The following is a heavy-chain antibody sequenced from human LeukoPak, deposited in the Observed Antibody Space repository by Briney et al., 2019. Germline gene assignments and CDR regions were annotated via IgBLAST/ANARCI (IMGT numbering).Heavy chain of an antibody. CDR3: ARGPSDILTGYYTDYFDY. CDR1: GFTFSSYA. CDR2: ISGSGGST. Sequence: GGSLRLSCAASGFTFSSYAMSWVRQAPGKGLEWVSAISGSGGSTYYADSVKGRFTISRDNSKNTLYLQMNSLRAEDTAVYYCARGPSDILTGYYTDYFDYWGQGTLVTVSS. D-gene: IGHD3-9*01. J-gene: IGHJ4*02. V-gene: IGHV3-23*01.